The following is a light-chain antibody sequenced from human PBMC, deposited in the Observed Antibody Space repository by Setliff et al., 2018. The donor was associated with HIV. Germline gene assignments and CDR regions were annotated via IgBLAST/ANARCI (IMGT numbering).Light chain of an antibody. Sequence: QSVLTQPPSVSGAPGQRVTISCTGSSSNIGAGYDVHWYQQLPETAPKVLIYGNNNRPSGVPDRFSGSKSGTSASLVITGLQAEDEADYYCQSYDGSLGVCGTGTKV. CDR3: QSYDGSLGV. V-gene: IGLV1-40*01. CDR1: SSNIGAGYD. CDR2: GNN. J-gene: IGLJ1*01.